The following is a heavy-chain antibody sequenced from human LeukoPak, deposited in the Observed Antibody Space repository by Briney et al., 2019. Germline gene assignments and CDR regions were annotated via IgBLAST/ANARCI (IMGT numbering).Heavy chain of an antibody. V-gene: IGHV3-7*01. CDR1: GFTFSSYW. D-gene: IGHD3-10*01. J-gene: IGHJ5*02. CDR2: IKQDGSEI. Sequence: GGSLRLSCAASGFTFSSYWMNWARQAPGKGLEWVANIKQDGSEIYYVDSVKGRFTISRDNAKKSLYLQMNSLRAEDSAVYYCARNSIAMVRGVIGINWLDPWGQGTLVTVSS. CDR3: ARNSIAMVRGVIGINWLDP.